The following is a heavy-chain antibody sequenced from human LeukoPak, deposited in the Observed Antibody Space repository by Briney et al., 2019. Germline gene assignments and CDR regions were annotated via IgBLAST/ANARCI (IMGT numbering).Heavy chain of an antibody. CDR3: AKSYGTHVAAN. Sequence: GGSLRLSCAASGFTFDDYGMSWVRQAPGKGLEWVSGINWNGGSTGYADSVKGRFTISRDNAKNSLYLQMNSLRAEDTAVYYCAKSYGTHVAANWGQGTLVTVSS. CDR2: INWNGGST. V-gene: IGHV3-20*04. J-gene: IGHJ4*02. CDR1: GFTFDDYG. D-gene: IGHD1-26*01.